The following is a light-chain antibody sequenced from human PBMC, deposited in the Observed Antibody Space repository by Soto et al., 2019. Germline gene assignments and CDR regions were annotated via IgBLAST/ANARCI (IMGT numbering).Light chain of an antibody. CDR3: SSYAGSNKLV. J-gene: IGLJ2*01. Sequence: QSALTQPPSASGSPGQSVTISCTGTSSDVGGYNYVSWYQQHPGKAPKLMIYEVSNRPSGVPARFSGSKSGNTASLTVSGLQAEDGAEYYCSSYAGSNKLVFGGGTQLTVL. V-gene: IGLV2-8*01. CDR2: EVS. CDR1: SSDVGGYNY.